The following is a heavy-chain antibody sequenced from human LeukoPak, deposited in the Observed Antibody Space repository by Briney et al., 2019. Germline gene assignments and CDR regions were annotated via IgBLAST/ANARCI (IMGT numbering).Heavy chain of an antibody. Sequence: ASVKVSCKASGYTFTSYGISWVRQAPGQGLEWMGWISAYNGNTNYAQKLQGRVTMTTDTSTSTAYMELRSLRSDDTAVYYCAALLGCSGGSSSIDYWGQGTLVTVSS. CDR1: GYTFTSYG. V-gene: IGHV1-18*01. J-gene: IGHJ4*02. D-gene: IGHD2-15*01. CDR2: ISAYNGNT. CDR3: AALLGCSGGSSSIDY.